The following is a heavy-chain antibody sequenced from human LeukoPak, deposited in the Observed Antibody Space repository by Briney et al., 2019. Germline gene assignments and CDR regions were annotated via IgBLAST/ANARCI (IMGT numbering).Heavy chain of an antibody. D-gene: IGHD1-14*01. CDR2: MNPNSGNT. J-gene: IGHJ6*03. CDR1: GYTFTSYD. Sequence: GASVKVSCKASGYTFTSYDINWVRQATGQGLEWMGWMNPNSGNTGYAQKFQGRVTMTRNTSISTAYMELSSLRSEDTAVYYCARPKVSGEPDYYYMDVWGKGTTVTVSS. V-gene: IGHV1-8*01. CDR3: ARPKVSGEPDYYYMDV.